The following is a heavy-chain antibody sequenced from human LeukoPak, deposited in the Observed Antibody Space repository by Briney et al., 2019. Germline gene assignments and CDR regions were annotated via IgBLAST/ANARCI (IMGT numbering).Heavy chain of an antibody. Sequence: SETLSLTCTVSGGSISDNYWSWIRQPPGKGLEWIGYAYYSGHTNYNSSLKSRVTMSLDTSKSQFSLRLSSVTAADTAVYYCARQSGGYQWILDYWGQGTLVTVSS. D-gene: IGHD1-26*01. J-gene: IGHJ4*02. V-gene: IGHV4-59*08. CDR3: ARQSGGYQWILDY. CDR2: AYYSGHT. CDR1: GGSISDNY.